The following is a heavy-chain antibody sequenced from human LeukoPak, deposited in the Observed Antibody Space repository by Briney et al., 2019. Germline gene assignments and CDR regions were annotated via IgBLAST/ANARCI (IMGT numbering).Heavy chain of an antibody. V-gene: IGHV1-46*01. D-gene: IGHD3-16*01. CDR3: AKDGGQGADY. Sequence: GASVKVSCKASGYTFTSYYMHWVRQAPGQGLEWMGIINPNDGSTSYAQKLQGRVTMTRDMSTSTVYMELSSLRSEDTAVYYCAKDGGQGADYWGQGTVVSVSS. J-gene: IGHJ4*02. CDR2: INPNDGST. CDR1: GYTFTSYY.